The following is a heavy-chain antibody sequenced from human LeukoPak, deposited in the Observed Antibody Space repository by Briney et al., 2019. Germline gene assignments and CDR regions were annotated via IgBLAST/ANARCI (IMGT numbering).Heavy chain of an antibody. CDR2: INHSGST. V-gene: IGHV4-34*01. CDR1: GGSFSGYY. Sequence: SETLSLTCAVYGGSFSGYYWSWIRQPPGKGLEWIGEINHSGSTNYNPSLKSRVTISVDTSKNQFSLKLSSVTAADTAVYYCARDVRFLEWLPTIGYYYMDVWGKGTTVTVSS. CDR3: ARDVRFLEWLPTIGYYYMDV. J-gene: IGHJ6*03. D-gene: IGHD3-3*01.